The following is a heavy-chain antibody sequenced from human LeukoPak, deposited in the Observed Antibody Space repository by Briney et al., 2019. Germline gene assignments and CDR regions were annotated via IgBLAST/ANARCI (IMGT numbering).Heavy chain of an antibody. J-gene: IGHJ4*02. V-gene: IGHV3-30*18. CDR3: AKDLMKTGYCSGASCYGRTD. CDR1: GFTFSNFA. D-gene: IGHD2-15*01. Sequence: GGSLRLSCAASGFTFSNFAIHRVRQAPGKGLEWVAVILYDGRNKYYGDSVEGRSTISRDNSKNTVYLEMNSLRAEDTAVYYCAKDLMKTGYCSGASCYGRTDWGQGTLVTVSS. CDR2: ILYDGRNK.